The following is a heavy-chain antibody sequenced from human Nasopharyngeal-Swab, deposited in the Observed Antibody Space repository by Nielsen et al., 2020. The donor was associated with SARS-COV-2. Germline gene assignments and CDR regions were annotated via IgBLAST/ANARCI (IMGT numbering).Heavy chain of an antibody. CDR2: ISSSSSYI. V-gene: IGHV3-21*04. D-gene: IGHD3-10*01. CDR3: ARGAYYYGSGSYYSPRYYYYYMDV. J-gene: IGHJ6*03. Sequence: WIRQPPGKGLEWVSSISSSSSYIYYADSVKGRFTISRHNSKNTLYLQMNSLRAEDTAVYYCARGAYYYGSGSYYSPRYYYYYMDVWGKGTTVTVSS.